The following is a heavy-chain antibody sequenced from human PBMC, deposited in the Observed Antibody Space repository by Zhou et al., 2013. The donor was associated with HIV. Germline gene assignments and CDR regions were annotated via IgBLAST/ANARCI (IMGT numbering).Heavy chain of an antibody. Sequence: RLVQSGAEVKKPGTIMKISCKVSGFTFKDYFMYWLRQTPGKGLEWMGLIDPEYNEALYAEGFRGRITITADTSKDTTYMELNSLRSEDSAMYYCATTLTKTARGFPTPSTFVAVFDYWGQGTLVTVSS. CDR2: IDPEYNEA. CDR1: GFTFKDYF. V-gene: IGHV1-69-2*01. J-gene: IGHJ4*02. CDR3: ATTLTKTARGFPTPSTFVAVFDY. D-gene: IGHD4-4*01.